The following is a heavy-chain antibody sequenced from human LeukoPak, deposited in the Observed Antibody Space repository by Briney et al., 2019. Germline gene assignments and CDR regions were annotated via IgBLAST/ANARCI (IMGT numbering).Heavy chain of an antibody. CDR2: MYYSGST. D-gene: IGHD2-15*01. Sequence: PSETLSLTCTVSGGSISSYYWSWIRQAPGKGLEWIGYMYYSGSTNYNPSLKSRVTMSVDTSNNQFSLKLSSVTAADTAVYYCAGMSSSYPNYYHGMDVWGQETTVTVSS. V-gene: IGHV4-59*08. CDR3: AGMSSSYPNYYHGMDV. CDR1: GGSISSYY. J-gene: IGHJ6*02.